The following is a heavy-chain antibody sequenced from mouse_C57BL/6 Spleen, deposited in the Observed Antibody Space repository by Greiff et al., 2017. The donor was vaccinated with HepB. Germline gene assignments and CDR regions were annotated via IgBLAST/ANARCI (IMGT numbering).Heavy chain of an antibody. D-gene: IGHD4-1*01. J-gene: IGHJ2*01. Sequence: QVQLQQPGAELVMPGASVKLSCKASGYTFTSYWMHWVKQRPGQGLEWIGEIDPSDSYTNYNQKFKGKSTLTVDKSSSTAYMQLSSLTSEDSAVYDCARRSWDAYFDYWGQGTTLTVSS. CDR2: IDPSDSYT. CDR1: GYTFTSYW. V-gene: IGHV1-69*01. CDR3: ARRSWDAYFDY.